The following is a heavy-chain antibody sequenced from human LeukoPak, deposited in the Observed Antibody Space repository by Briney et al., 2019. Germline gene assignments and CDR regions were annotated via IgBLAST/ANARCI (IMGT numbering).Heavy chain of an antibody. J-gene: IGHJ6*02. CDR2: ISWNSGSI. CDR3: AKAGSIVVVPAADGMDV. D-gene: IGHD2-2*01. CDR1: GFTFDDYA. Sequence: PGRSLRLSCAASGFTFDDYAMPWVRQAPGKGLEWVSGISWNSGSIGYADSVKGRFTISRDNAKNSLYLQMNSLRAEDTALYYCAKAGSIVVVPAADGMDVWGQGTTVTVSS. V-gene: IGHV3-9*01.